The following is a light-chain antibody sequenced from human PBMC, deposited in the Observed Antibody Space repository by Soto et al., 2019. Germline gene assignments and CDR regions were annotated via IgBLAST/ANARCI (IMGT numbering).Light chain of an antibody. V-gene: IGKV1-5*01. CDR3: QQYNSYPVT. Sequence: DIQMTQSPSTLSASVGDRVTITCRASQSISSWLAWYQQKPGKAPKLLIYDASSLEGGVPSRFSGSGSGTEFTFTISSLQPDDFATYYCQQYNSYPVTFGHGTKVDSK. CDR1: QSISSW. J-gene: IGKJ1*01. CDR2: DAS.